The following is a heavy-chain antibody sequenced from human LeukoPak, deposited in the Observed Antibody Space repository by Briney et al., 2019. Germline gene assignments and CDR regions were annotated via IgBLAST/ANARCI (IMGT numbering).Heavy chain of an antibody. CDR1: GFTFSNAW. Sequence: GGSLRLSCAASGFTFSNAWMSWVRQAPGKGLEWVGRIKSKTDGGTTDYAAPVKGRFTISRDDSKNTLYLQMNSLKTGDTAVYYCTTALLAYDSSGYYLFDYWGQGTLVTVSS. CDR2: IKSKTDGGTT. CDR3: TTALLAYDSSGYYLFDY. D-gene: IGHD3-22*01. J-gene: IGHJ4*02. V-gene: IGHV3-15*01.